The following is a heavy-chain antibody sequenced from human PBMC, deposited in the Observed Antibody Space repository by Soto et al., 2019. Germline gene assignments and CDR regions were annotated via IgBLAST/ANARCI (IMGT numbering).Heavy chain of an antibody. D-gene: IGHD6-6*01. CDR2: IWFDGSKA. Sequence: GGSLRLSCEASGLTFSGFGMHWVRQAPGKGLEWVAIIWFDGSKAYYADSVEGRFTISRDNSKSTLYLQMNSLRAEDTAVYYCARQEAARIIDIWGQGTMVTV. J-gene: IGHJ3*02. CDR1: GLTFSGFG. CDR3: ARQEAARIIDI. V-gene: IGHV3-33*01.